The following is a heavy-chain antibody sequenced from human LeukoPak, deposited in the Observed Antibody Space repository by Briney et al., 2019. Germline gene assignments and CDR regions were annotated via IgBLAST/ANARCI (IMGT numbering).Heavy chain of an antibody. CDR1: GGSISSYY. CDR3: ARDSYGMDV. Sequence: SETLSLTCTVSGGSISSYYWSRIRQPPGKGLEWIGYIYYSGSTNYNPSLKSRVTISVDTSKNQFSLKLSSVTAADTAVYYCARDSYGMDVWGQGTTVTVSS. V-gene: IGHV4-59*01. J-gene: IGHJ6*02. CDR2: IYYSGST.